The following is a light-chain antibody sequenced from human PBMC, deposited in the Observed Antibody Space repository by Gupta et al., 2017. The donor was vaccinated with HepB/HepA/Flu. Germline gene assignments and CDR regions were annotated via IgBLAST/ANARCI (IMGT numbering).Light chain of an antibody. V-gene: IGKV3-11*01. CDR2: DAA. CDR3: QQRSNWPPIT. CDR1: QSVSSY. Sequence: EIVLTQSPATLSLSPGERATLSCRASQSVSSYLAWYQQKPGQAPRLLIYDAANRATGIPARFSGSGCGTDVTLTISSREPEDFAVYYCQQRSNWPPITFGQGTRLEIK. J-gene: IGKJ5*01.